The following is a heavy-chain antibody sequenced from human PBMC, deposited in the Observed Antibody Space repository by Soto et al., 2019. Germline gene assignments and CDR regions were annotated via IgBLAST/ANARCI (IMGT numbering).Heavy chain of an antibody. CDR3: ATDSPFDI. J-gene: IGHJ3*02. CDR1: GFTFSSYW. V-gene: IGHV3-7*01. CDR2: INQHGSDK. Sequence: PGGSLRLSCEASGFTFSSYWMSWVRQAPGKGLEWVANINQHGSDKYYVDSVKGRFTISRDNAKNSVYLQMNSLRVEDTAVYYCATDSPFDIWGQGTMVT.